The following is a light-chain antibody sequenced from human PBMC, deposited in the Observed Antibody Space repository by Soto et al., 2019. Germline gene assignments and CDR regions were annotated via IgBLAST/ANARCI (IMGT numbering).Light chain of an antibody. CDR2: AAS. CDR3: QQTSAFPRT. V-gene: IGKV1-39*01. CDR1: QYIGRY. J-gene: IGKJ1*01. Sequence: DIQMTQSPSSLSASVGDRVTITCRAGQYIGRYLNWYQQKPGKAPKLLIYAASSLHSGVPSRFSGSGSGTDFTLTTSSMQPEDFATYSCQQTSAFPRTFGQGTKVDVK.